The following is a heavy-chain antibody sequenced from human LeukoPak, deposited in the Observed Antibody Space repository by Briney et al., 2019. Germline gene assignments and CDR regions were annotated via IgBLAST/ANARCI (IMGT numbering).Heavy chain of an antibody. CDR3: ARGFRSDSSGRKFDY. Sequence: ASVEVSCKASGYTFTSSDINWVRQATGQGLEWMGWMNPNSGNTGYAQKFQGRLTMTRNTSISTAYMELSSLSSEDTAMYYCARGFRSDSSGRKFDYWGQGALVTVSS. V-gene: IGHV1-8*01. CDR1: GYTFTSSD. D-gene: IGHD3-22*01. J-gene: IGHJ4*02. CDR2: MNPNSGNT.